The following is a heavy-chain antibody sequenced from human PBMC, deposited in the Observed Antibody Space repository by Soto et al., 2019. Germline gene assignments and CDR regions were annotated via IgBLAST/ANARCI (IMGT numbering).Heavy chain of an antibody. CDR1: GGSISSYY. D-gene: IGHD3-22*01. V-gene: IGHV4-59*06. J-gene: IGHJ3*02. Sequence: SETLSLTCTVSGGSISSYYWSWIRQHPGKGLEWIGYIYYSGSTYYNPSLKSRVTISVDTSKNQFSLKLSSVTAADTAVYYCARGANYYDSSGRLSPGAFDIWGQGTMVTVSS. CDR3: ARGANYYDSSGRLSPGAFDI. CDR2: IYYSGST.